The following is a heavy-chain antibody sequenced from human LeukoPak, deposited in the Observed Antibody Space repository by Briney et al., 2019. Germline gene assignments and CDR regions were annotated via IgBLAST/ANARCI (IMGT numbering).Heavy chain of an antibody. CDR1: RFSFSDYY. D-gene: IGHD5-18*01. V-gene: IGHV3-11*04. J-gene: IGHJ4*02. CDR2: ISGSGSTI. CDR3: ARDRDTAMVQVFDY. Sequence: GGSLRLSCAASRFSFSDYYMTWIRQAPGKGLEWVSYISGSGSTIYYADSVKGRFTISRDNSKNTLYLQMNSLRAEDTAVYYCARDRDTAMVQVFDYWGQGTLVTVSS.